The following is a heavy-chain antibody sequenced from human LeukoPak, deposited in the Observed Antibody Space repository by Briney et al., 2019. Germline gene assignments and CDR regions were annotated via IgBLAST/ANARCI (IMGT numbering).Heavy chain of an antibody. V-gene: IGHV3-9*01. J-gene: IGHJ4*02. Sequence: PGGSLRLSCAASGFTFDDYAMHWVRQAQGKGLEWVSGISWNSGSIGYADSVKGRFTISRDNAKNSLYLQMNSLRAEDTALYYCASSHDYGDPYHFDYWGQGTLVTVSS. CDR2: ISWNSGSI. CDR3: ASSHDYGDPYHFDY. CDR1: GFTFDDYA. D-gene: IGHD4-17*01.